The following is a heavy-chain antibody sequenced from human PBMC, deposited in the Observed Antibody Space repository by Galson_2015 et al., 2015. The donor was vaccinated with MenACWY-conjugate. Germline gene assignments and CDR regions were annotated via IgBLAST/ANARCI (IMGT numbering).Heavy chain of an antibody. Sequence: SLRLSCAASGFTFSNYWMTWVRQAPGKGLEWVANINQDGSVKNYVDSVKGRFTISRGNAENSLRLQMDSLRAEDTAVYYCARDPPHYYDNNYDMDVWGQGTTVTVSS. J-gene: IGHJ6*02. CDR2: INQDGSVK. D-gene: IGHD3-22*01. V-gene: IGHV3-7*03. CDR1: GFTFSNYW. CDR3: ARDPPHYYDNNYDMDV.